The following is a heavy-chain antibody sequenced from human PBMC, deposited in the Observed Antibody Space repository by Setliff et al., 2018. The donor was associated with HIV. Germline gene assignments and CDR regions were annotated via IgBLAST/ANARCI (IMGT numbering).Heavy chain of an antibody. J-gene: IGHJ4*02. D-gene: IGHD3-3*01. V-gene: IGHV3-33*06. CDR3: VKDVVKFWSGSGALDF. Sequence: PGGSLRLSCAASGFTFNSYGMHWVRQAPGKGLEWVALMWYDASKKEYAESVKGRFNILRDDSKKTVDLQMNSLRADDTAVYYCVKDVVKFWSGSGALDFWGPGTLVTVSS. CDR2: MWYDASKK. CDR1: GFTFNSYG.